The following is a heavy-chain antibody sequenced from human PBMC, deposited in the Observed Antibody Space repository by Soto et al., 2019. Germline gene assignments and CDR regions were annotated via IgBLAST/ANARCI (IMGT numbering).Heavy chain of an antibody. D-gene: IGHD5-12*01. Sequence: EVQLVESWGGLVQPGGSRRLSCAASGFTLSSYWMHWVRQAPGKGLVWVSRINIDGSSTSYADSVKGRFTISRDNAKNTLYLQVNSLRAEDTAVYYCARSRDGYNFVGDCWGQGTLVTVSS. CDR2: INIDGSST. CDR3: ARSRDGYNFVGDC. J-gene: IGHJ4*02. V-gene: IGHV3-74*01. CDR1: GFTLSSYW.